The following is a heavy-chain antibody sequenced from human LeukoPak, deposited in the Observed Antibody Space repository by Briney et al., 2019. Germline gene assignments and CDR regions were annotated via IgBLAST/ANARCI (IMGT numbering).Heavy chain of an antibody. CDR1: GFTFSGSA. Sequence: GGSLRLSCAASGFTFSGSAMHWVRQASGKGLEWVGRIRSKANSYATAYAASVKGRFTISRDDSKNTAYLQMNSLKTEDTAVYYCARIYREGNSGYDSDYWGQGTLVTVSS. V-gene: IGHV3-73*01. CDR3: ARIYREGNSGYDSDY. CDR2: IRSKANSYAT. J-gene: IGHJ4*02. D-gene: IGHD5-12*01.